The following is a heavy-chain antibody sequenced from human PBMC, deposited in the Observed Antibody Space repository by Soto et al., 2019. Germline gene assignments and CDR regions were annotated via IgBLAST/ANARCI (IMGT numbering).Heavy chain of an antibody. V-gene: IGHV4-30-2*01. Sequence: PSETLSLTCAVSGGSISSGGYSWSWIRQPPGKGLEWIGYIYHSGSTYYNPSLKSRVTISVDRSKNQFSLKLSSVTAADTAVYYCARATGGYSYGSSPRHFDYWGQGTLVTVSS. CDR1: GGSISSGGYS. CDR3: ARATGGYSYGSSPRHFDY. J-gene: IGHJ4*02. CDR2: IYHSGST. D-gene: IGHD5-18*01.